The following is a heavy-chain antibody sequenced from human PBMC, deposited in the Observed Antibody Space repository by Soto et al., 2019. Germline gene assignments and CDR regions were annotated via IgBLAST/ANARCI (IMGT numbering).Heavy chain of an antibody. J-gene: IGHJ6*02. CDR1: GYTFTSYY. CDR2: INPSGGST. CDR3: ASDSYYDLWSGYYNDTGPYYYYGMDV. D-gene: IGHD3-3*01. V-gene: IGHV1-46*01. Sequence: GASVKVSCKASGYTFTSYYMHWVRQAPGQGLEWMGIINPSGGSTSYAQKFQGRVTMTRDTSTSTVYMELSSLRSEDTAVYYCASDSYYDLWSGYYNDTGPYYYYGMDVWGQGTKVTVSS.